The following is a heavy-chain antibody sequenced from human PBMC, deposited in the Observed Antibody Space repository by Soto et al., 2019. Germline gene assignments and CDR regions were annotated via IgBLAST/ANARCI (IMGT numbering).Heavy chain of an antibody. V-gene: IGHV4-31*03. Sequence: SETLSLTCTVSGGSISSGGYYWSWIRQHPGKGLEWIGYIYYSGSTYYNPSLKSRVTISVDTSKNQFSLKLSSVTAADTAVYYCARGRGCSGGSCYYYYYYLDVWGKGTTVTVSS. CDR3: ARGRGCSGGSCYYYYYYLDV. J-gene: IGHJ6*03. D-gene: IGHD2-15*01. CDR2: IYYSGST. CDR1: GGSISSGGYY.